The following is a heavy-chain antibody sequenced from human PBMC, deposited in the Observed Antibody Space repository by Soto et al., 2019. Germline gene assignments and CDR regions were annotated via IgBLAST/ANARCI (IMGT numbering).Heavy chain of an antibody. D-gene: IGHD5-18*01. J-gene: IGHJ6*02. CDR1: GFTFSSYG. Sequence: QVQLVESGGGVVQPGRSLRLSCAASGFTFSSYGMHWVRQAPGKGLEWVAVIWYDGSNKYYADSVKGRFTISRDNSKNTXYXPMNSLRAEDTAVYYCARDEAGGYSYGYYYYYGMDVWGQGTTVTVSS. CDR3: ARDEAGGYSYGYYYYYGMDV. CDR2: IWYDGSNK. V-gene: IGHV3-33*01.